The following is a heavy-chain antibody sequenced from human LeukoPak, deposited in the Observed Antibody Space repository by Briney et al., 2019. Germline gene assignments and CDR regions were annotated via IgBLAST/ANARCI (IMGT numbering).Heavy chain of an antibody. Sequence: KPSGTLSLTCAVSGGSISSSNWWTWVRQPPGKGLEWIGEINHSGSTNYNPSLKSRVTISVDTSKNQFSLKLSSVTAADTAVYYCARSESYYDSSVSSRPYYFDYWGQGTLVTVSS. J-gene: IGHJ4*02. D-gene: IGHD3-22*01. CDR3: ARSESYYDSSVSSRPYYFDY. CDR1: GGSISSSNW. CDR2: INHSGST. V-gene: IGHV4-4*02.